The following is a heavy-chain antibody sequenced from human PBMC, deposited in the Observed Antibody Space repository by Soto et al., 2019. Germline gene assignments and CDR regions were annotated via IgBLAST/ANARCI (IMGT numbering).Heavy chain of an antibody. CDR2: ISSSGGST. CDR3: AKAQGGSYFDY. Sequence: GGSLRLSCAASGFTFSSNAMSWVRQAPGKGLEWVSGISSSGGSTYYADSVKGRFTISRDNSKNMLYLQMNNLRAEDTAVYYCAKAQGGSYFDYWGQGTLVTVSS. D-gene: IGHD2-15*01. J-gene: IGHJ4*02. CDR1: GFTFSSNA. V-gene: IGHV3-23*01.